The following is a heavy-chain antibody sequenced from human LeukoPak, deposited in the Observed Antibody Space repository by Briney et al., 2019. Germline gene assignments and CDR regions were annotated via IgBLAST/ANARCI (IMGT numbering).Heavy chain of an antibody. V-gene: IGHV4-4*07. CDR1: GGSISGYY. Sequence: SETLSLTCTVSGGSISGYYWSWIRQPAGKGLEWIGRIYTSGSTNYNPSLKSRVTMSVDTSKNQFSLKLTSVTAADTAVYYCARGYCSGGSCYIFDYWGQGSLVTVPS. CDR2: IYTSGST. J-gene: IGHJ4*02. CDR3: ARGYCSGGSCYIFDY. D-gene: IGHD2-15*01.